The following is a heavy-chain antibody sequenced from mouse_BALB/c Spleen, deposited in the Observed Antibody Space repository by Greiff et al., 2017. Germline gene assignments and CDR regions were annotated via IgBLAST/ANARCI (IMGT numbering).Heavy chain of an antibody. V-gene: IGHV2-9*02. CDR2: IWAGGST. CDR1: GFSLTSYG. D-gene: IGHD2-3*01. Sequence: LQESGPGLVAPSQSLSITCTVSGFSLTSYGVHWVRQPPGKGLEWLGVIWAGGSTNYNSALMSRLSISKDNSKSQVFLKMNSLQTDDTAMYYCARDGRWLLGQGYYAMDYWGQGTSVTVSS. CDR3: ARDGRWLLGQGYYAMDY. J-gene: IGHJ4*01.